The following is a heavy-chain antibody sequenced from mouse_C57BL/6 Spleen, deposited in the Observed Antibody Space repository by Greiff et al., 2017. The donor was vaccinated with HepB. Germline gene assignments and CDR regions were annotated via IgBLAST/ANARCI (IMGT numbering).Heavy chain of an antibody. D-gene: IGHD1-1*01. V-gene: IGHV1-15*01. CDR2: IDPGTGGT. Sequence: QVQLQQSGAELVRPGASVTLSCKASGYTFTDYEMHWVKQTPVHGLEWIGAIDPGTGGTAYNQKFKGKAILTADKSSSTAYMELRSLTSEDSAVYYCTRPYYGSSPVEVWGTGTTGTVSS. CDR1: GYTFTDYE. J-gene: IGHJ1*03. CDR3: TRPYYGSSPVEV.